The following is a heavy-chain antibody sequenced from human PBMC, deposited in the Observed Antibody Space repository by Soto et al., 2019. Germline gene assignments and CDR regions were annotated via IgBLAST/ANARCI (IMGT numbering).Heavy chain of an antibody. V-gene: IGHV1-69*13. CDR2: IIPIFGTA. CDR1: GYTFSSYG. Sequence: SVKVSCKASGYTFSSYGISWVRQAPGQGLEWMGGIIPIFGTANYAQKFQGRVTITADESTSTAYMELSSLRSEDTAVYYCATPPLGGYSSSSNGMDVWGQGTTVTVSS. J-gene: IGHJ6*02. CDR3: ATPPLGGYSSSSNGMDV. D-gene: IGHD6-13*01.